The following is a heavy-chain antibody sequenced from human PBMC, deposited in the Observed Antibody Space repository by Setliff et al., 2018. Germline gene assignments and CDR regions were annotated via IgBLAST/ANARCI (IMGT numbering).Heavy chain of an antibody. D-gene: IGHD6-6*01. CDR2: LYYTGAT. CDR1: GGSISTTNYF. CDR3: ARGYAARVGFGNWFDP. V-gene: IGHV4-39*07. Sequence: PSETLSLTCTVSGGSISTTNYFRGWIRQPPGGGLEWIGILYYTGATYYNPSLKSRVTISVDTPNNQFSLKLSSVTAADTAVFYCARGYAARVGFGNWFDPWGQGTLVTVS. J-gene: IGHJ5*02.